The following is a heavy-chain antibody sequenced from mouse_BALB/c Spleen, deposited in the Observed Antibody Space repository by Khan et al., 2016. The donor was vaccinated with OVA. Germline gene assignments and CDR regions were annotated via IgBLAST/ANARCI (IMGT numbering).Heavy chain of an antibody. CDR2: INPYNDGT. J-gene: IGHJ3*01. CDR1: GYTFTSYV. Sequence: VLLQQSGPELVKPGASVKMSCKASGYTFTSYVMHWVKQKPGQGLEWIGYINPYNDGTKYNEKFKGKATLTSDKSSSTVYMELSSLTSEDSAVYCCASRVDYGSSSFAYWGQGTLGTVSA. D-gene: IGHD1-1*01. V-gene: IGHV1S136*01. CDR3: ASRVDYGSSSFAY.